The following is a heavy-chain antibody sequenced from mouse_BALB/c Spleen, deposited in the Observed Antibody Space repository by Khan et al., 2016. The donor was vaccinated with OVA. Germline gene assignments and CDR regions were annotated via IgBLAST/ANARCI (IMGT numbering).Heavy chain of an antibody. CDR1: GFTFSSYS. CDR2: ISSDGDYT. D-gene: IGHD4-1*01. CDR3: ASHLTGSFAY. Sequence: VQLKESGGDLVKPGGSLKLSCAASGFTFSSYSMSWVRQTPDKRLVWVATISSDGDYTYFPDSVKGRFTISRDNAKNTLNLQMSSLKSEDTALYYCASHLTGSFAYWGQWTLVTVSA. V-gene: IGHV5-6*01. J-gene: IGHJ3*01.